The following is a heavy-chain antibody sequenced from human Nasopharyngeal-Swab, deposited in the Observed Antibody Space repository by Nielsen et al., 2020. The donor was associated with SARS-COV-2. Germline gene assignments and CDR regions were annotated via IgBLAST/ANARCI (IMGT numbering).Heavy chain of an antibody. CDR3: AREGVDSASDYSEPFDI. D-gene: IGHD5-12*01. J-gene: IGHJ3*02. Sequence: GESLKISCTASGFTFSSYWMSWVRQAPGKGLEWVASIKDVESEKQYVDSVKGRFTISRDNAKNSLYLQMNSLRAEDTAVYYCAREGVDSASDYSEPFDIWGQGTVVTVSS. CDR2: IKDVESEK. V-gene: IGHV3-7*01. CDR1: GFTFSSYW.